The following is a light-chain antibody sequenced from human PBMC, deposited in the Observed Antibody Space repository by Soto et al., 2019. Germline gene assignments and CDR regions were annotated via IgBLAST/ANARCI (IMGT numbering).Light chain of an antibody. Sequence: EIVLTQSPGTLSLSPGERATLSCSSSQSVSTTYLAWYQQKPGQAPRPLVYGASSRATGIPDRFSGSGSGSDFTLTISRLEPEDFAVYSCQQYGDWPGAFGGGTKVEIK. CDR3: QQYGDWPGA. J-gene: IGKJ4*01. CDR2: GAS. V-gene: IGKV3-20*01. CDR1: QSVSTTY.